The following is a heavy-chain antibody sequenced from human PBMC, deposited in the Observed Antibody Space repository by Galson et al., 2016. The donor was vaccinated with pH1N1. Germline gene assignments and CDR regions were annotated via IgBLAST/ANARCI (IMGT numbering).Heavy chain of an antibody. CDR2: IYPGDSDT. J-gene: IGHJ4*02. CDR3: ARHRGGGGGDSYYFDY. D-gene: IGHD2-21*02. CDR1: GYDFSNYW. V-gene: IGHV5-51*03. Sequence: SGAEVKKPGESLKISCTGSGYDFSNYWIGWVRQMPGKGLEWMGIIYPGDSDTRYSPSFQGQVTISADKSIDTAFLQWNSLKASDTAMYYCARHRGGGGGDSYYFDYWCQGALVTVSS.